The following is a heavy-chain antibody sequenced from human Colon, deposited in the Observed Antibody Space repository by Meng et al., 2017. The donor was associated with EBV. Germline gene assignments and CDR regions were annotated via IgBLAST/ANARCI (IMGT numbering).Heavy chain of an antibody. Sequence: VPLQESGPGRVNPSQTLSLTVTGSGGSSSSGDYYLSWIRQPPGKGLELIGHIYYSGSTSYNPSLKSRVTISVATSNNQFSLKLSSVTAADTAVYYCARVGWRQWSFDLWGRGTLVTVSS. CDR2: IYYSGST. CDR3: ARVGWRQWSFDL. CDR1: GGSSSSGDYY. V-gene: IGHV4-30-4*01. J-gene: IGHJ2*01. D-gene: IGHD5-18*01.